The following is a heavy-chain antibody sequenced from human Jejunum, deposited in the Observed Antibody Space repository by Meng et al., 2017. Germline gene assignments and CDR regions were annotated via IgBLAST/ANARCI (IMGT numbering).Heavy chain of an antibody. D-gene: IGHD6-13*01. V-gene: IGHV1-2*06. CDR1: GYSFGDYY. CDR2: INPHNGDT. J-gene: IGHJ4*02. Sequence: QVQRMQAGAEVKTTGASVKVSCKASGYSFGDYYMHWVRQAPGQGLQWMGQINPHNGDTHYAQKFQGRVTMTRDKSISTVYMELRRLTSDDTAVYFCARERGDSNSWNYWGQGTLVTVSS. CDR3: ARERGDSNSWNY.